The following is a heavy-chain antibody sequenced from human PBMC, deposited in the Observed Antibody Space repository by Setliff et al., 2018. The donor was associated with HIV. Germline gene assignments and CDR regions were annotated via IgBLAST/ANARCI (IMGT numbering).Heavy chain of an antibody. CDR1: GFSLRTYA. D-gene: IGHD3-10*01. Sequence: GGSLRLSCAASGFSLRTYAMSWVRQAPGKGLEWVSVISGSGGSTYYADSVKGRFTISRDNSKNTLYLQTNSLRAEDSAVYYCAKTPLALVRGAQPYFDYWGQGTLVTVSS. J-gene: IGHJ4*02. V-gene: IGHV3-23*01. CDR3: AKTPLALVRGAQPYFDY. CDR2: ISGSGGST.